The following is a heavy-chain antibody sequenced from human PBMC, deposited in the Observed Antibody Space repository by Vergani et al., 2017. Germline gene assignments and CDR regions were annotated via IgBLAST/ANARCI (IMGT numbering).Heavy chain of an antibody. CDR2: ISGSGGST. CDR1: GFTFSSYA. Sequence: EVQLLESGGGLVQPGGSLRLSCAASGFTFSSYAMSWVRQAPGKGLEWVSAISGSGGSTYYADSVKGRFTISRDNSKNTLYLQMNSLRAEDTAVYYCAKVSHPCGGDCYVGLDYFDYWGQGTLVTVSS. CDR3: AKVSHPCGGDCYVGLDYFDY. J-gene: IGHJ4*02. V-gene: IGHV3-23*01. D-gene: IGHD2-21*01.